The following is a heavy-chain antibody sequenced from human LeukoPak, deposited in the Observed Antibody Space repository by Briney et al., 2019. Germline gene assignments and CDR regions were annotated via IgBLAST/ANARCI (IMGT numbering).Heavy chain of an antibody. CDR2: ILHDGSNT. CDR1: GFTFSTYT. J-gene: IGHJ4*02. Sequence: GGSLRLSCAASGFTFSTYTIHWVRQAPGKGLEWVGIILHDGSNTYFADSVKGRFTLSRDNSKNTLYLHMDSLRHEDTAVYYCARGGDYDITGHYFPIDYWGQGTLVTVSS. D-gene: IGHD3-22*01. CDR3: ARGGDYDITGHYFPIDY. V-gene: IGHV3-30-3*01.